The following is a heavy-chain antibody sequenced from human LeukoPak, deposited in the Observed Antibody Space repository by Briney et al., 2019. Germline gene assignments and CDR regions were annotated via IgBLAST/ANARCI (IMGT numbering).Heavy chain of an antibody. CDR1: GYNFTSYY. V-gene: IGHV1-46*01. CDR3: AGTIGDSGGYSWEFYY. CDR2: INPSGGST. D-gene: IGHD3-22*01. Sequence: ASVKVSCKASGYNFTSYYMHWVRHAPGQGLEGMGIINPSGGSTSYAQKFQGRVTMTRDTSTSTVYMELSSLRSEDTAVYYCAGTIGDSGGYSWEFYYWGQGTLVTVSS. J-gene: IGHJ4*02.